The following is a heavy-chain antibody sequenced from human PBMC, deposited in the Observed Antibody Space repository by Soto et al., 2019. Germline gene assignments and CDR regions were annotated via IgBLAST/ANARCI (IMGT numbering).Heavy chain of an antibody. Sequence: SVKVSCKASGGTFSSYAISWVRQAPGQGLEWMGGIIPIFGTANYAQKFQGRVTITADESTSTAYMELSSLRSEDTAVYYCARDRGDYDFWSGYYDYYYYGMDVWGQGTTVTVSS. D-gene: IGHD3-3*01. CDR2: IIPIFGTA. V-gene: IGHV1-69*13. CDR1: GGTFSSYA. J-gene: IGHJ6*02. CDR3: ARDRGDYDFWSGYYDYYYYGMDV.